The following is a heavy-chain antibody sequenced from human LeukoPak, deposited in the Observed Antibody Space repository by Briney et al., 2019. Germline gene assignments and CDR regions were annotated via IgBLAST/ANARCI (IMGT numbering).Heavy chain of an antibody. CDR1: GYTFTGYY. CDR2: INPNSGGT. V-gene: IGHV1-2*02. D-gene: IGHD2-2*01. CDR3: ARSYCSSTSCSDYMDV. J-gene: IGHJ6*03. Sequence: ASVKVSCKASGYTFTGYYMHWVPQAPGQGLEWMGWINPNSGGTNYAQKFQGRVTMTRDTSISTAYMELSRLRSDDTAVYYCARSYCSSTSCSDYMDVWGKGTTVTVSS.